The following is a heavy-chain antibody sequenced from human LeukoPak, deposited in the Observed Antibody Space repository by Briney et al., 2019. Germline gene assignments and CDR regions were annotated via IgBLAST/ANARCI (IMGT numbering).Heavy chain of an antibody. Sequence: PSETLSLTCTVSGDSISSYYWTWIRQPPGKGLEWIGYTYYTGSTKYNPSLKSRVTISVDTSKNQFSLKLSSVTAADTAVYYCARDGRGYSYGVGFDPWGQGTLVTVSS. CDR2: TYYTGST. V-gene: IGHV4-59*01. D-gene: IGHD5-18*01. CDR3: ARDGRGYSYGVGFDP. CDR1: GDSISSYY. J-gene: IGHJ5*02.